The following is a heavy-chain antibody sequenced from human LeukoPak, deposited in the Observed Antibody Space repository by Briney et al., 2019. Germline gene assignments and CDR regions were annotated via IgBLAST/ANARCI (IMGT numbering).Heavy chain of an antibody. D-gene: IGHD7-27*01. Sequence: GGSLRLSCAASGFTFSSYAMSWVRQAPGKGLEWVSLISGDGGSTYYADSVKGRFTISRDNSKNSLYLQMNSLRTEDTALYYCAKTGWGAFDIWGQGTMVTVSS. CDR2: ISGDGGST. V-gene: IGHV3-43*02. J-gene: IGHJ3*02. CDR3: AKTGWGAFDI. CDR1: GFTFSSYA.